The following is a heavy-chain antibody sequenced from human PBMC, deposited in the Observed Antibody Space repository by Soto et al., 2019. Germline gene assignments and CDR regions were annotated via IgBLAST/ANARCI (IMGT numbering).Heavy chain of an antibody. CDR3: ARGGYCSGGSCYSTDYYYGMDV. V-gene: IGHV1-18*01. Sequence: ASVKVSCKASGYSFTSYGISWVRQAPGQGLEWMGWISAYNGNTKNAQKLQGRVTMTTDTSTSTAYMELRSLRSDDTVVYYCARGGYCSGGSCYSTDYYYGMDVWGQGTTVTVSS. D-gene: IGHD2-15*01. CDR2: ISAYNGNT. CDR1: GYSFTSYG. J-gene: IGHJ6*02.